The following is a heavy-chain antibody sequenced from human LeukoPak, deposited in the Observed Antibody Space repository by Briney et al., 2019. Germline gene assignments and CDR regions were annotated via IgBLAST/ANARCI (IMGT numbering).Heavy chain of an antibody. Sequence: PSETLSLTCTVSGGSISSSSYYSGWIRQPPGKGLEWIGSIYYSGSTYYNPSLKSRVTISVDTSKNQFSLKLSSVTAADTAVYYWARLHYYYDSSGYDPSSPFDYWGQGTLVTVSS. D-gene: IGHD3-22*01. J-gene: IGHJ4*02. CDR2: IYYSGST. V-gene: IGHV4-39*01. CDR1: GGSISSSSYY. CDR3: ARLHYYYDSSGYDPSSPFDY.